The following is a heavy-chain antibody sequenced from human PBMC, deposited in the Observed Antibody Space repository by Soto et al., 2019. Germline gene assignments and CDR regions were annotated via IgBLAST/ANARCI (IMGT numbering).Heavy chain of an antibody. CDR3: ASGSSPFTF. J-gene: IGHJ4*02. V-gene: IGHV3-11*01. Sequence: GESLKISCAASGFTFSDYYMSWVRQPPGKGLEWLSYISSSGSTIHYADSVKGRFTISRDDAKSSVYLQINSLRVEDTAVYYCASGSSPFTFWGQGTLVTVSS. CDR2: ISSSGSTI. D-gene: IGHD6-6*01. CDR1: GFTFSDYY.